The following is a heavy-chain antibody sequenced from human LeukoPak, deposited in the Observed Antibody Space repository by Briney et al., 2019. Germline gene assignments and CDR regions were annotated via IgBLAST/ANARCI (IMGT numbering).Heavy chain of an antibody. D-gene: IGHD5-18*01. CDR1: GFTFSSYW. V-gene: IGHV3-7*01. CDR3: ARVPRGYSPYYFDY. J-gene: IGHJ4*02. CDR2: IKQDGSEK. Sequence: GGSLRLSCAASGFTFSSYWMSWVRQAPGKGLEWVANIKQDGSEKYYVGSVKGRFTISRDNAKNSLYLQINSLRAEDTAVYYCARVPRGYSPYYFDYWGQGTLVTVSS.